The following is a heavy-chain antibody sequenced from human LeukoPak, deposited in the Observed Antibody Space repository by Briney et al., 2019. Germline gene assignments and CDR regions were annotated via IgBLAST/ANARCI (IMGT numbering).Heavy chain of an antibody. J-gene: IGHJ4*02. V-gene: IGHV1-2*06. CDR3: ATARRWLPHRGYYFDY. D-gene: IGHD5-24*01. Sequence: ASVKVSCKASGYTFTGYYMHWVRQAPGQGLEWMGRINPNSGGTNYAQKFQGRVTMTRDTSISTAYMELSRLRSDDTAVYYCATARRWLPHRGYYFDYWGQGTLVTVSS. CDR1: GYTFTGYY. CDR2: INPNSGGT.